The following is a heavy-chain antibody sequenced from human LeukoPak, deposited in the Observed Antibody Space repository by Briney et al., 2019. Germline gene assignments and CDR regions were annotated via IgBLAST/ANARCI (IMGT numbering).Heavy chain of an antibody. J-gene: IGHJ6*04. D-gene: IGHD5-12*01. CDR3: AKDKEYSGFGPILSGYYYGMDV. V-gene: IGHV3-43D*04. Sequence: GGSLRLSCAASGFTFDDYAMHWVRQAPVKGLEWVSLISWDGGSTYYADSVKGRFTISRDNSRHTLYLQMNSLGAEDTALYYCAKDKEYSGFGPILSGYYYGMDVWGKGTTVTVSS. CDR1: GFTFDDYA. CDR2: ISWDGGST.